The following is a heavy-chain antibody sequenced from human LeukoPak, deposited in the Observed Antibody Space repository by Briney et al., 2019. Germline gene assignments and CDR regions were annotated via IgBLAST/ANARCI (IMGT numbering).Heavy chain of an antibody. Sequence: KPSETLSLTCTVSGGSISSYYWSWIRQPPGKGLEWIGYIYYSGSTNYNPSLKSRVTISVDTSKNQFSLKLSSVTAADTAVYYCARGRGGSGREAYNVDYWGQGTLVTVSS. CDR2: IYYSGST. D-gene: IGHD5-24*01. CDR1: GGSISSYY. V-gene: IGHV4-59*01. CDR3: ARGRGGSGREAYNVDY. J-gene: IGHJ4*02.